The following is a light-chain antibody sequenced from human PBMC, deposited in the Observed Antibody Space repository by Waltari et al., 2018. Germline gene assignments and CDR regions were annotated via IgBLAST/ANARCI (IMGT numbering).Light chain of an antibody. Sequence: ITPPDPSLPFTAEGPASISNTTRHGLLHSNSKNYLDWYLQKPGQPPKLLIYLGSNRESGVPDRFSGSGSGTDFTLTISSVQAEDVAVYYCQQDFRTPPTFGPGTKVEIK. CDR2: LGS. J-gene: IGKJ1*01. CDR3: QQDFRTPPT. CDR1: HGLLHSNSKNY. V-gene: IGKV2-28*01.